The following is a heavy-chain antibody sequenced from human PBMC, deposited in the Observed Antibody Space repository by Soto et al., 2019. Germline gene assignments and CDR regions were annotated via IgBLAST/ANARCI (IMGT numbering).Heavy chain of an antibody. J-gene: IGHJ4*02. CDR3: ARGLSGSGRLDY. CDR2: INQSGST. V-gene: IGHV4-34*01. CDR1: GGSFSGYY. D-gene: IGHD3-10*01. Sequence: QVQLQQWGAGLLKPSETLSLTCAVYGGSFSGYYWSWIRQPPGKGLEWIGEINQSGSTNNNPSLRSRVTIPEDTAKNQFSLKLRSVTAADTAVYYCARGLSGSGRLDYWGQGTLVTVSS.